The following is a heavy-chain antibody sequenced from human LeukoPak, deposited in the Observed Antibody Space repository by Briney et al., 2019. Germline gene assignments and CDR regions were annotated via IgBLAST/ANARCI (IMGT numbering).Heavy chain of an antibody. V-gene: IGHV1-69*04. CDR2: IIPILGIA. J-gene: IGHJ4*02. CDR1: GGIFSSYA. Sequence: SVKVSCKASGGIFSSYAISWVRQAPGQGLEWMGRIIPILGIADYAQKFQGRVTITADKSTSTAYMDLSSLRSEDTAVYYCARDLPPYYFDYWGQGTLVTVSS. CDR3: ARDLPPYYFDY.